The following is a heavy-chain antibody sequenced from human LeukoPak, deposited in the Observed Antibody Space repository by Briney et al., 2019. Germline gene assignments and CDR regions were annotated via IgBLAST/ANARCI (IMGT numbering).Heavy chain of an antibody. D-gene: IGHD2-21*02. J-gene: IGHJ4*02. CDR2: INWNSGTI. V-gene: IGHV3-9*01. Sequence: GGSLRLSCAASGFTFDDYSMQWVREAPGKGLESVSGINWNSGTIGYADSVQGRCTISRNNAKNSLYLQMNRLRAEDRALYCCTKMGQGGDGLDIWGQGTLVTVSA. CDR1: GFTFDDYS. CDR3: TKMGQGGDGLDI.